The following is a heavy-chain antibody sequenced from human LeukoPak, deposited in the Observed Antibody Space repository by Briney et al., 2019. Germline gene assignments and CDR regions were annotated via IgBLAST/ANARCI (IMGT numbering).Heavy chain of an antibody. D-gene: IGHD3-10*01. CDR2: IYYSGST. J-gene: IGHJ4*02. V-gene: IGHV4-30-4*01. CDR1: GGSISSGDYY. Sequence: SQILSLTCTVSGGSISSGDYYWSWIRQPPGKGLEWIGYIYYSGSTYYNPSLKSRVTISVDTSKNQFSLKLSSVTAADTAVYYCARLLWFGDLDYFDYWGQGTLVTVSS. CDR3: ARLLWFGDLDYFDY.